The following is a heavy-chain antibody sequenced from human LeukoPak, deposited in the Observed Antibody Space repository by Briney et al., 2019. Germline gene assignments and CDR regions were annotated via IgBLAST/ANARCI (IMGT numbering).Heavy chain of an antibody. Sequence: SETLSLTCAVYGGSFSGYYWSWIRQPPGKGLEWIGEINHSGSTNYNPSLKSRVTISVDTSKNQFSLKLSSVTAADTAVYYCARVNGYYDILTGYYPWTYYFDYWGQGTLVTVSS. CDR3: ARVNGYYDILTGYYPWTYYFDY. V-gene: IGHV4-34*01. CDR1: GGSFSGYY. CDR2: INHSGST. D-gene: IGHD3-9*01. J-gene: IGHJ4*02.